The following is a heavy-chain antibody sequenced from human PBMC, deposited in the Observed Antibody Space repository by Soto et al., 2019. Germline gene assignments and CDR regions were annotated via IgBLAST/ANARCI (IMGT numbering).Heavy chain of an antibody. CDR2: INPSGGST. Sequence: QVQLVQSGAEVKKPGASVKVYCKASGYTFTIYYMHWVRQAPGQGLEWMGIINPSGGSTSYAQKFQGRVTMTRDTSTSTVYMELSSLRSEDTAVYYCARDAPRGSLGVHGGFDYWGQGTLVTVSS. D-gene: IGHD2-8*01. CDR3: ARDAPRGSLGVHGGFDY. J-gene: IGHJ4*02. CDR1: GYTFTIYY. V-gene: IGHV1-46*01.